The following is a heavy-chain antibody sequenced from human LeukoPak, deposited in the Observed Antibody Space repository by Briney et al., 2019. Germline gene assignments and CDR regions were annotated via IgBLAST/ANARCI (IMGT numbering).Heavy chain of an antibody. Sequence: GASVKVSCKASGGTFSSYAISWVRQAPGQGLEWMGGIITIFGTANYAQKFQGRVTITTDESTSTAYMELSSLRSEDTAVHYCARGGEVGATHEQGYYYYYMDVWGKGTTVTVSS. CDR1: GGTFSSYA. CDR3: ARGGEVGATHEQGYYYYYMDV. J-gene: IGHJ6*03. D-gene: IGHD1-26*01. CDR2: IITIFGTA. V-gene: IGHV1-69*05.